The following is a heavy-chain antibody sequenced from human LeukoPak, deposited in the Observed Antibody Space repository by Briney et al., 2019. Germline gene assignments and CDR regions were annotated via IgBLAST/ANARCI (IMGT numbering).Heavy chain of an antibody. V-gene: IGHV3-30*02. J-gene: IGHJ5*02. D-gene: IGHD6-19*01. CDR1: GFTFSSYG. Sequence: PGGSLRPSCAASGFTFSSYGMHWVRQAPGKGLEWVAFIRYDGSNKYYADSVKGRFTISRDNSKNTLYLQMNSLRAEDTAVYYCAKDLYSSGWPNWFDPWGQGTLVTVSS. CDR2: IRYDGSNK. CDR3: AKDLYSSGWPNWFDP.